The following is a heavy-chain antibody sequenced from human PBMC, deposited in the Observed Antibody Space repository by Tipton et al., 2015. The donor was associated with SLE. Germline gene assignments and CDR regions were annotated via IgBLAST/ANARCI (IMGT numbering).Heavy chain of an antibody. J-gene: IGHJ6*02. V-gene: IGHV4-59*01. CDR1: GDSMRSKY. CDR2: IYNTGNT. CDR3: ARVAQIVPSARYYGMDV. D-gene: IGHD2-15*01. Sequence: TLSLTCTVSGDSMRSKYWSWIRQPPGKGLEWIGYIYNTGNTNYNPSLKSRVTMSVDTPKNQFSLKLSSVTAADTAMYYCARVAQIVPSARYYGMDVWGQGTTVTVSS.